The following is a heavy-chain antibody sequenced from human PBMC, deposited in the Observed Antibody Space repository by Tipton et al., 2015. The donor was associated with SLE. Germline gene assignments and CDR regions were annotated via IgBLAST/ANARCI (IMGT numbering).Heavy chain of an antibody. D-gene: IGHD3-22*01. CDR2: IYYSGST. Sequence: TLSLTCAVYGGSFSGYYWSWIRQPPGKGLEWIGYIYYSGSTNYNPSLKSRVTISVDTSKNQFSLKLSSVTAADTAVYYCARGLSYFDYWGQGTLVTVSS. V-gene: IGHV4-59*08. CDR3: ARGLSYFDY. CDR1: GGSFSGYY. J-gene: IGHJ4*02.